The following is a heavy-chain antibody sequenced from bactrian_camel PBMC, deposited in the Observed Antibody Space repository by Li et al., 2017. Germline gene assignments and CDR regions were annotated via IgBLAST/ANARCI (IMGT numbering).Heavy chain of an antibody. D-gene: IGHD1*01. V-gene: IGHV3S53*01. CDR2: IDPSETP. CDR3: AAEEITYRRKRELGASGVCGDFTL. Sequence: QLVESGGGSVELGGSLTLSCTPLGFIFSSHSVAWFRQAPGQKREGVAIIDPSETPTYADSVKGRFTIYLDNAKSSVYLQMNKLKPEDTAMYYCAAEEITYRRKRELGASGVCGDFTLWGQGTQVTVS. CDR1: GFIFSSHS. J-gene: IGHJ4*01.